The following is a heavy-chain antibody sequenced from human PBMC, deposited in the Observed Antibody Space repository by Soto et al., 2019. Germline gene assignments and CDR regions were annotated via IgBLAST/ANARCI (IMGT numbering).Heavy chain of an antibody. D-gene: IGHD5-12*01. CDR2: ISAYNGNT. CDR1: GYTFTSYG. CDR3: ARDKGIVATPYYFDY. Sequence: GASVKVSCKASGYTFTSYGISWVRQAPGQGLEWMGWISAYNGNTNYAQKLQGRVTMTTDTSTSTAYMELRSLRSDDTAVYYCARDKGIVATPYYFDYWGQGTLVTVSS. V-gene: IGHV1-18*01. J-gene: IGHJ4*02.